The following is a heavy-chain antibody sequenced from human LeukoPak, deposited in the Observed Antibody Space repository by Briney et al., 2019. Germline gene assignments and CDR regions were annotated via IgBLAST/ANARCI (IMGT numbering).Heavy chain of an antibody. Sequence: ASVKVSCKASGYTFTGYYMHWVRQAPGQGLEGRGWINPNSGDTNYAQKFQGRVTMTRDTAISTAYMELSRLRSDDTAVYYCARDLIEYSSSSGQDYWGQGTLVTVSS. CDR2: INPNSGDT. CDR1: GYTFTGYY. V-gene: IGHV1-2*02. J-gene: IGHJ4*02. CDR3: ARDLIEYSSSSGQDY. D-gene: IGHD6-6*01.